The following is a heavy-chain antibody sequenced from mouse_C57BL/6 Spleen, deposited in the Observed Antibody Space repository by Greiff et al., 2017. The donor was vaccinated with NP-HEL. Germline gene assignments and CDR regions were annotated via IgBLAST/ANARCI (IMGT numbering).Heavy chain of an antibody. CDR1: GYAFSSYW. V-gene: IGHV1-80*01. J-gene: IGHJ4*01. CDR3: ARRENYYAMDY. CDR2: IYPGDGDT. Sequence: VQLQQSGAELVKPGASVKISCKASGYAFSSYWMNWVKQRPGKGLEWIGQIYPGDGDTNYNGKFKGKATLTADKSSSTAYMQLSSLNSEDSAVYFCARRENYYAMDYWGQGTSVTVSS.